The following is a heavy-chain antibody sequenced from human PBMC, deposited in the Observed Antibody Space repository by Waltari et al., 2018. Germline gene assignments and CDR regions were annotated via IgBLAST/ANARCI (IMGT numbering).Heavy chain of an antibody. V-gene: IGHV1-2*06. CDR3: ARDSSGSYSLHWFDP. Sequence: QVQLVQSGAEVKKPGASVKVSCKASGYTFTGYYMHWVRQAPGQGLEWLGRVNPNSGGTNYAQKLQGRVTMTRDTSISTAYMELSRLRSDDTAVYYWARDSSGSYSLHWFDPWGQGTLVTVSS. D-gene: IGHD1-26*01. CDR1: GYTFTGYY. J-gene: IGHJ5*02. CDR2: VNPNSGGT.